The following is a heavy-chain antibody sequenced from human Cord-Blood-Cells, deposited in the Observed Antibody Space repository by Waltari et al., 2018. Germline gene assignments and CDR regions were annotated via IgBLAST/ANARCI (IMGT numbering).Heavy chain of an antibody. Sequence: EVQLLESGGGLVQPGGSLRLSCAASGFTFSSYAMSWVRQAPGTGLEWFAAISGSGGSTCYADSLKGRFTSSVDNSKNALYLQMNSLRAEDTAVYYCAVVVTAIRGFDPWGQGTLVTVSS. J-gene: IGHJ5*02. CDR3: AVVVTAIRGFDP. CDR1: GFTFSSYA. D-gene: IGHD2-21*02. V-gene: IGHV3-23*01. CDR2: ISGSGGST.